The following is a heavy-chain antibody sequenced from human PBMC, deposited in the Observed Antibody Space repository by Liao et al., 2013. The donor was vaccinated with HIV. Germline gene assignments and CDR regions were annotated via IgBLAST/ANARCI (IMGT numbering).Heavy chain of an antibody. CDR2: IYHSGST. D-gene: IGHD3-10*01. CDR3: ARDLWFGYNDY. Sequence: QVQLQESGSGLVKASETLSLTCTVSGDSISSYYWTWIRQAPGKGLEWIGYIYHSGSTNYNPSLKSRVTISVDTSKSQFSLRLNSVTAADTAVYYCARDLWFGYNDYWGQGTLVTVSS. J-gene: IGHJ4*02. V-gene: IGHV4-59*01. CDR1: GDSISSYY.